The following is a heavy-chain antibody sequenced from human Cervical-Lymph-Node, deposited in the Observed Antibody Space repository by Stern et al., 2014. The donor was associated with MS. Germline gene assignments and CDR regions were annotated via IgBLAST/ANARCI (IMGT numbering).Heavy chain of an antibody. J-gene: IGHJ4*02. V-gene: IGHV4-59*01. Sequence: QVQLQESGPGLVKPSETLSLTCTVSGASSSRYYWSWIRQTPGQGMEWIGYIHNSGRLNYNPSLKSRVTISVATSKNHFSLELKSVTAADTAVYYCATSRGGSWVDYWGQGSLVTVSS. CDR2: IHNSGRL. CDR1: GASSSRYY. CDR3: ATSRGGSWVDY. D-gene: IGHD6-13*01.